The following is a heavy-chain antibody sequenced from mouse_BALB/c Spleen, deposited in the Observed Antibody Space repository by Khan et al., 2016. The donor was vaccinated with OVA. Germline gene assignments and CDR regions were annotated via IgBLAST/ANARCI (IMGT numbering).Heavy chain of an antibody. CDR3: ASHLTGSFAY. CDR1: GFTFSTYG. V-gene: IGHV5-6*01. CDR2: INSDGDYT. D-gene: IGHD4-1*01. J-gene: IGHJ3*01. Sequence: EVKLMESGGDLVKPGGSLRLSCAASGFTFSTYGMSWVRQPPDKRLEWVATINSDGDYTYYPDTVKGRFTISRNNAENTIYLQMSSLQSEDTAIYYCASHLTGSFAYWGQGTLVTVSA.